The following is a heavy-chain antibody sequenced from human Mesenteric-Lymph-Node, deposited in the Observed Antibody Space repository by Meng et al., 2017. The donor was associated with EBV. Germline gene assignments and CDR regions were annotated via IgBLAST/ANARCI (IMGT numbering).Heavy chain of an antibody. CDR3: ARKEQQLVHYFDY. J-gene: IGHJ4*02. Sequence: QVQLPQWGAGLLKPSETLSLTCAVYGGSFSGYYWSWIRQPPGKGLEWIGEINHSGSTNYNPSLKSRVTISVDTSKNQFSLKLSSVTAADTAVYYCARKEQQLVHYFDYWGQGILVTVSS. CDR1: GGSFSGYY. CDR2: INHSGST. V-gene: IGHV4-34*01. D-gene: IGHD6-13*01.